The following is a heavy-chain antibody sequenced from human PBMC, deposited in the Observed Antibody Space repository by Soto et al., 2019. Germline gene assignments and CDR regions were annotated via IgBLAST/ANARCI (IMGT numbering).Heavy chain of an antibody. CDR3: AREGGGIAAAGAGDDSFDI. J-gene: IGHJ3*02. D-gene: IGHD6-13*01. Sequence: SVKGSGKASGYTLGDYYLQWGRQAPVQGLEWMGWINPNSGDTNYAQKFQGRVTLTRDTSINTAYMELTSLKLDDTAVYYCAREGGGIAAAGAGDDSFDIWGQGTMVTVSS. V-gene: IGHV1-2*02. CDR1: GYTLGDYY. CDR2: INPNSGDT.